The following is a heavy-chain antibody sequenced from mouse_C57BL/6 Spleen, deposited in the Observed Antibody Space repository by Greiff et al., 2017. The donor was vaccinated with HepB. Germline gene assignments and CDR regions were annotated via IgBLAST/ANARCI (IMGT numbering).Heavy chain of an antibody. Sequence: QVHVKQPGAELVMPGASVKLSCKASGYTFTSYWMHWVKQRPGQGLEWIGEIDPSDSYTNYNQKFKGKSTLTVDKSSSTAYMQLSSLTSEDSAVYYCARWGMAWFAYWGQGTLVTVSA. CDR3: ARWGMAWFAY. CDR2: IDPSDSYT. CDR1: GYTFTSYW. D-gene: IGHD2-3*01. J-gene: IGHJ3*01. V-gene: IGHV1-69*01.